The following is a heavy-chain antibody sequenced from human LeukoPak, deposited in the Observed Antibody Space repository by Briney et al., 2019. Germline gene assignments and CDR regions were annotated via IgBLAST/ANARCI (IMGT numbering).Heavy chain of an antibody. Sequence: GESLKISCKASGYSFTSYWIGGVRQMLGKGLEWMEITYPPYSDTRYRPSFHAQLTISAHKSIRTAYLQWSSLKASDPAMYYCARQSRPEYNWFEPWGQGTLVTVSS. V-gene: IGHV5-51*01. CDR2: TYPPYSDT. CDR1: GYSFTSYW. CDR3: ARQSRPEYNWFEP. J-gene: IGHJ5*02.